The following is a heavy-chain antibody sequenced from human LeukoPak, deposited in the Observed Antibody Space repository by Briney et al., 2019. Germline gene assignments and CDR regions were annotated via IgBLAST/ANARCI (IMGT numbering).Heavy chain of an antibody. D-gene: IGHD6-13*01. CDR1: GYTFTGHY. V-gene: IGHV1-2*06. J-gene: IGHJ3*01. CDR3: AREVIGSSWHTGAIDV. Sequence: GASVTVSCKASGYTFTGHYMHWVRQAPGQGLEWMGRINPNSGDTNYAQKFQGRVTMTRDTSISTAYMDLSRLRSDDTALYYCAREVIGSSWHTGAIDVWGQGTMVTVS. CDR2: INPNSGDT.